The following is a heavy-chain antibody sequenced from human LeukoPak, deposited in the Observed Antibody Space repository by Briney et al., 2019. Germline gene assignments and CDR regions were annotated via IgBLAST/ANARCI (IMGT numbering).Heavy chain of an antibody. J-gene: IGHJ4*02. V-gene: IGHV3-21*01. CDR1: GFTFSSYS. D-gene: IGHD6-13*01. CDR2: ISSSSSYI. Sequence: GGSLRLSCAASGFTFSSYSMNWVRQAPGKGLEWVSSISSSSSYIYYADSVKGRFTISRDNAKNSLYLQMASLRAEDTAVYYCARDAEGYASTWYYDYWGQGTLVTVSS. CDR3: ARDAEGYASTWYYDY.